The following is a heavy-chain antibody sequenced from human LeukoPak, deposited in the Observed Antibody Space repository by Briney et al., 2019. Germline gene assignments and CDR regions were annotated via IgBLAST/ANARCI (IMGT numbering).Heavy chain of an antibody. D-gene: IGHD1-7*01. CDR1: GGTFSSYA. V-gene: IGHV1-69*05. Sequence: GASVKVSCKASGGTFSSYAISWVRQAPGQGLEWMGRIIPIFGTANYAQKFQGRVTITTDESTSTAYMELSSLRSEDTAVYYCARRTRNWNYGGDWYFDLWGRGTLVTVSS. CDR2: IIPIFGTA. J-gene: IGHJ2*01. CDR3: ARRTRNWNYGGDWYFDL.